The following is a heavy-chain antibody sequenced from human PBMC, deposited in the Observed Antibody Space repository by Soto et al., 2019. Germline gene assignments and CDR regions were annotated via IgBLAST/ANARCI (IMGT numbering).Heavy chain of an antibody. CDR1: GASISSSY. CDR3: ARGGNRYSSISSRVGGFDY. J-gene: IGHJ4*02. V-gene: IGHV4-59*01. CDR2: IFHSGTT. D-gene: IGHD6-6*01. Sequence: SETLSLTCTVSGASISSSYWSWIRQPPGKGLEWIGYIFHSGTTNYNPSLKSRVTISVDTSKNQFSLNLSSLTTADTAVYFCARGGNRYSSISSRVGGFDYWGQGTMATFSS.